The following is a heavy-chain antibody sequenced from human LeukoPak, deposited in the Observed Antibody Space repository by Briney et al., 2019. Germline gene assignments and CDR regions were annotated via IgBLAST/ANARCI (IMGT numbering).Heavy chain of an antibody. V-gene: IGHV3-7*01. CDR1: GFTFSTYW. Sequence: GGSLRLPCAASGFTFSTYWMSWVRQAPGKGLEWVANIKQDGSEKYYVDSAKDRFTISRDNAKNSLYLQMNSLRVEDTAVYYCARNVYRTFDSWDQGTLVTVSS. J-gene: IGHJ4*02. CDR3: ARNVYRTFDS. D-gene: IGHD1-14*01. CDR2: IKQDGSEK.